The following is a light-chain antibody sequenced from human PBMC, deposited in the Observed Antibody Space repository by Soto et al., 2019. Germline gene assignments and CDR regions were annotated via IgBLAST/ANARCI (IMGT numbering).Light chain of an antibody. CDR1: QSVSSY. CDR3: QQRSNWPLT. CDR2: DAS. Sequence: EIALTQSPATLSLSPGERATLSCRASQSVSSYLAWYQQRPGQAPRLLMYDASNRATGIPARFSGSGSGTDFTHTISSLEPEDFALYYCQQRSNWPLTFGGGTKVEI. J-gene: IGKJ4*01. V-gene: IGKV3-11*01.